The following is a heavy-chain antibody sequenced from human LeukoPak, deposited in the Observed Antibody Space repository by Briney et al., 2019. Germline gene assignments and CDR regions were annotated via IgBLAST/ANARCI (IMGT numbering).Heavy chain of an antibody. J-gene: IGHJ3*02. CDR1: GFTFSSYA. D-gene: IGHD3-3*01. CDR2: ISYDGSNK. CDR3: ARVRGAFDI. Sequence: GGSLRLSCAASGFTFSSYAMHWVRQAPGKGLGWVAVISYDGSNKYYADSVKGRFTISRDNSKNTLYLQMNSLRAEDTAVYYRARVRGAFDIWGQGTMVTVSS. V-gene: IGHV3-30-3*01.